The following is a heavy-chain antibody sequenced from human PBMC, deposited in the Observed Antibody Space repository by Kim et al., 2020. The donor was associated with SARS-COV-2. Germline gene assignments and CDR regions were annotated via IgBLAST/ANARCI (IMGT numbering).Heavy chain of an antibody. CDR3: ATAADYDAFDI. Sequence: GESLKISCKGSGYSFTSYWIAWVRQMPGKGLEWMGIIYPGDSDTRYSPSFQGQVTISTDKSISTAYLQWSSLKASDTAMYYCATAADYDAFDIWGQGTMVTVSS. CDR1: GYSFTSYW. D-gene: IGHD6-13*01. V-gene: IGHV5-51*01. J-gene: IGHJ3*02. CDR2: IYPGDSDT.